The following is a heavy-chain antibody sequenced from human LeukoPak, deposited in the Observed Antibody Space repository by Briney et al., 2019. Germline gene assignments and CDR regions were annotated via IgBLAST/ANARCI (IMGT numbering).Heavy chain of an antibody. CDR1: GFTFGDYA. V-gene: IGHV3-49*03. J-gene: IGHJ4*02. Sequence: PGGSLRLSCTASGFTFGDYAMSWFRQAPGKGLEWVGFIRSRAYGGTTEDAASVKGRFTISRDDSKSIAYLQMNSLKIEDTAVYYCTREGPSGLAARPDSWGQGTLVTVSS. D-gene: IGHD6-6*01. CDR2: IRSRAYGGTT. CDR3: TREGPSGLAARPDS.